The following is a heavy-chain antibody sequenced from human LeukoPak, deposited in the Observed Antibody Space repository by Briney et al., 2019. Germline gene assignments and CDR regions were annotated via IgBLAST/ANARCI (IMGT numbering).Heavy chain of an antibody. V-gene: IGHV3-23*01. Sequence: GGSLRLSCAASGFTFSSYAMSWVRQAPGKGLEWVSAISGSGGSTYYADSVKGRFTISGDNSKNTLYLQMNSLRVEDTAMYYCARDAQRGFDYSNSLEYWGHGTLVTVSS. CDR1: GFTFSSYA. J-gene: IGHJ4*01. D-gene: IGHD4-11*01. CDR2: ISGSGGST. CDR3: ARDAQRGFDYSNSLEY.